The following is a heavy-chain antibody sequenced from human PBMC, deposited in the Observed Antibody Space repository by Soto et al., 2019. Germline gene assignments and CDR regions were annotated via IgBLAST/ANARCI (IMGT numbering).Heavy chain of an antibody. CDR3: ASIPPSAVGATSEVDY. CDR2: INGDGSST. J-gene: IGHJ4*02. V-gene: IGHV3-74*01. D-gene: IGHD1-26*01. CDR1: GFTFVIYW. Sequence: RLSCASSGFTFVIYWMHWVRHAPGKGLVWVSRINGDGSSTSYADSVKGRFTISRDNAKNTLYLQLNSLRAEDTGVYYCASIPPSAVGATSEVDYWGQGILVTVSS.